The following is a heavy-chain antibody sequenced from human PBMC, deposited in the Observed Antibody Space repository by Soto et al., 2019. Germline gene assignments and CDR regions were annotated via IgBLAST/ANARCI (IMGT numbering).Heavy chain of an antibody. D-gene: IGHD4-17*01. CDR2: ITSTANNYAS. CDR1: GFTFSGSA. Sequence: EVQLVESGGGLVQPGESLKLSCAVSGFTFSGSAMHWVRQASGKGLEWVRRITSTANNYASGYAASVKGRFTSSRDDSKNTSYLPMNSMKSEGTAVYYCTRGYGDYVRDYWGQGTLVTVSS. CDR3: TRGYGDYVRDY. J-gene: IGHJ4*02. V-gene: IGHV3-73*01.